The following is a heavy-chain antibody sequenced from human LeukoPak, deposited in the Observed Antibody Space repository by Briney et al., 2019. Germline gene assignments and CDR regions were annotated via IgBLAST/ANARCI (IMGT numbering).Heavy chain of an antibody. CDR2: LYDSAST. V-gene: IGHV4-59*02. CDR3: ARDLLTGYPGNWFDP. Sequence: SQTLSLTCTVSGDSVTNYYWTWIRQFPGKGLEWIGYLYDSASTNYNPSLQSRVSLSLDTSKNQFSLKLSSVTAADTAVYYCARDLLTGYPGNWFDPWGQGTLVTVSS. D-gene: IGHD3-9*01. CDR1: GDSVTNYY. J-gene: IGHJ5*02.